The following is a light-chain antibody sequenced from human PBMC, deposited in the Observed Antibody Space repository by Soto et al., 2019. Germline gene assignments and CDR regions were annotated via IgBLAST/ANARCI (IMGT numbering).Light chain of an antibody. J-gene: IGLJ1*01. Sequence: QSALTQPASVSGSPGQSITISCTGTSSDVGGYNYVSWYQHHPGKAPKLMIYEVSNRPSGVSYRFSGSKSGNTASLTISGLQAEDEADYYCISYTGSGIVFGTGTKLTVL. CDR3: ISYTGSGIV. CDR2: EVS. V-gene: IGLV2-14*01. CDR1: SSDVGGYNY.